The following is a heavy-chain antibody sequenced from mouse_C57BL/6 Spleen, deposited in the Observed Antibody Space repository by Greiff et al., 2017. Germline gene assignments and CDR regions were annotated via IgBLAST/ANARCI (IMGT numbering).Heavy chain of an antibody. Sequence: VQLQQSGPGLVKPSQSLSLTCSVTGYSITSGYYWNWIRQFPGNKLEWMGYISYDGSNNYNPSLKNRISITRDTSKNQFFLKLNSVTTEDTATYYCARVSYYYGSRNLDYWGQGTTLTVSS. V-gene: IGHV3-6*01. D-gene: IGHD1-1*01. J-gene: IGHJ2*01. CDR2: ISYDGSN. CDR3: ARVSYYYGSRNLDY. CDR1: GYSITSGYY.